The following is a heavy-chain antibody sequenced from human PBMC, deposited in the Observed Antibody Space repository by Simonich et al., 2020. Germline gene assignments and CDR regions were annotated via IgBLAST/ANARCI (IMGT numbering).Heavy chain of an antibody. Sequence: QVQLPQWGAGLLKPSEPLSLTCAVYGWSFSDYYWRWIRQPPGEGLEWIGEINHSGSTNNNPTITSRVPISGDTSKIQFSLKLSSVTAADTAVYYCARCGLVNYDILTGYHNWFDPWGQGTLVTVSS. CDR2: INHSGST. V-gene: IGHV4-34*01. CDR3: ARCGLVNYDILTGYHNWFDP. CDR1: GWSFSDYY. D-gene: IGHD3-9*01. J-gene: IGHJ5*02.